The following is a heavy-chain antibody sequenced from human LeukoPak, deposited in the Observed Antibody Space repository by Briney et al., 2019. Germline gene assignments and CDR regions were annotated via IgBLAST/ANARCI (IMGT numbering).Heavy chain of an antibody. D-gene: IGHD3-9*01. V-gene: IGHV2-5*02. Sequence: SGPTLVNPTQTLTLTCTFSGFSLSTSGVGVGWIRQPPGKALEWLALIYRDDDKRYSPSLKSRLTITKDTSKNQVVLTMTNMDPVDTATYYCAHMVSNYDILTGYSTGGAEYFQHWGQGTLVTVSS. CDR3: AHMVSNYDILTGYSTGGAEYFQH. CDR2: IYRDDDK. CDR1: GFSLSTSGVG. J-gene: IGHJ1*01.